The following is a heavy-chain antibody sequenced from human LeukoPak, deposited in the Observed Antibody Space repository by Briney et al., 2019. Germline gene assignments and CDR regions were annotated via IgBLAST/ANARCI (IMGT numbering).Heavy chain of an antibody. CDR1: GFTFSSYE. CDR2: ISSSDSTI. CDR3: ARETNTSDSSGYIRADVRRDDH. D-gene: IGHD3-22*01. V-gene: IGHV3-48*03. J-gene: IGHJ4*02. Sequence: GGSLRLSCAASGFTFSSYEMNWVRQAPGKGLEWVSYISSSDSTIYYADSVKGRFTISRDNARNSVYLEMNSLRAEDTAVYYCARETNTSDSSGYIRADVRRDDHWGQGTLVTVSS.